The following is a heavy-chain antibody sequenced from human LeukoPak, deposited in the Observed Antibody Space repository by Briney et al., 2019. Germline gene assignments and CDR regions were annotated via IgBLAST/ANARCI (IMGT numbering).Heavy chain of an antibody. CDR3: ARGKGTKFGEFLD. CDR1: GYTFTSYG. Sequence: EASVTVSCKASGYTFTSYGISWVRQAPGQGLEWMGWISAYNGNTNYAQKLQGRVTMTTDTSTSTVYMELSSLRSEDTAVYYCARGKGTKFGEFLDWGQGTLVTVSS. J-gene: IGHJ4*02. D-gene: IGHD3-10*01. CDR2: ISAYNGNT. V-gene: IGHV1-18*01.